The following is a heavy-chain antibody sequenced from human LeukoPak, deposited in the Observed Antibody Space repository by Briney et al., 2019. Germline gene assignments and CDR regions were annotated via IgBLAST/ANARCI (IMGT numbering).Heavy chain of an antibody. CDR1: GFTFDDYA. CDR2: ISSSSSYI. CDR3: ASISSGWYYYYYMDV. Sequence: GGSLRLSCAASGFTFDDYAMHWVRQAPGKGLEWVSSISSSSSYIYYADSVKGRFTISRDNAKNSLYLQMNSLRAEDTAVYYCASISSGWYYYYYMDVWGKGTTVTVSS. D-gene: IGHD6-19*01. J-gene: IGHJ6*03. V-gene: IGHV3-21*01.